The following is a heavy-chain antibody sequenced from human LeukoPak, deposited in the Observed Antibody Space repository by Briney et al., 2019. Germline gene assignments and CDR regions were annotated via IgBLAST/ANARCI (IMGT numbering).Heavy chain of an antibody. CDR1: GYTFTSYY. CDR3: ARDLGGGSYAGYYFDY. V-gene: IGHV1-46*01. D-gene: IGHD1-26*01. CDR2: INPSGGST. J-gene: IGHJ4*02. Sequence: ASVKVSCKASGYTFTSYYMHWVRQAPGQGLEWMGIINPSGGSTSYAQKFQGRVTMTRDMSTSTVYMELSSLRSEDTAVHYCARDLGGGSYAGYYFDYWGQGTLVTVSS.